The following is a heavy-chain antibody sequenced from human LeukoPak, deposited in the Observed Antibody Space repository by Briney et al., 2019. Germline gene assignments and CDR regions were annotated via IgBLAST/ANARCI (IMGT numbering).Heavy chain of an antibody. V-gene: IGHV3-30-3*01. CDR3: VATSGSSTN. CDR2: VSYGGTIK. CDR1: GFTFSNYT. J-gene: IGHJ1*01. Sequence: GGSLRLSCVASGFTFSNYTMHWVRQAPGKGLEWVAVVSYGGTIKSYADSVKSRLTISRDNSQNTLYLQMNSLRAEDTAVYYCVATSGSSTNWGQGTLATVSS. D-gene: IGHD2-2*01.